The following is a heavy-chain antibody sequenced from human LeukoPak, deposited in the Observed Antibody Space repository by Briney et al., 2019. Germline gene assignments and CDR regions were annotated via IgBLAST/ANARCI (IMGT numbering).Heavy chain of an antibody. Sequence: ASVKVSCKASGYTFTSYDINWVRQATGQGLEWMGWMNPNSGNTGYAQKFQGRVTMTRNTSISTAYMELSSLRAEDTAVYYCAKDGDYYDSSGYLADQDDAFDIWGQGTMVTVSS. CDR1: GYTFTSYD. CDR3: AKDGDYYDSSGYLADQDDAFDI. D-gene: IGHD3-22*01. CDR2: MNPNSGNT. J-gene: IGHJ3*02. V-gene: IGHV1-8*01.